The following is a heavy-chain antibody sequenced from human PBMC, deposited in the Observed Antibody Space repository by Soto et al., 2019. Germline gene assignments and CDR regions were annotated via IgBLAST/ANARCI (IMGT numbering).Heavy chain of an antibody. CDR3: ARLFWGITGTPGRRVAWFDP. CDR1: GGSFSGYY. Sequence: PSETLSLTCPVYGGSFSGYYRSWIRQPPGKGLEWIGEINHSGSTNYNPSLKSRVTISVDTSKNQISLKLSSVTAADTASYYCARLFWGITGTPGRRVAWFDPWGQGTRVTVSS. J-gene: IGHJ5*02. D-gene: IGHD1-20*01. CDR2: INHSGST. V-gene: IGHV4-34*01.